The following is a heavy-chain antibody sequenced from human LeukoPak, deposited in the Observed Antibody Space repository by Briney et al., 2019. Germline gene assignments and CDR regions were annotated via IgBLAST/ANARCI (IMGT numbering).Heavy chain of an antibody. CDR2: ISYDGSNK. CDR1: GFTFSSYG. J-gene: IGHJ4*02. Sequence: PGGSLRLSCAASGFTFSSYGMHWVRQAPGKGLEWVAVISYDGSNKYYADSVKGRLTISRDNSKNTLYLQMNSLRAEDTAVYYCAKAMGYCSGGSCYDYWGQGTLVTVSS. D-gene: IGHD2-15*01. V-gene: IGHV3-30*18. CDR3: AKAMGYCSGGSCYDY.